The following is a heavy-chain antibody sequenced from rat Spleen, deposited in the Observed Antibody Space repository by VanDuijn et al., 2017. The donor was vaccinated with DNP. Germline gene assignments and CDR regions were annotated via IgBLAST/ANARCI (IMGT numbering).Heavy chain of an antibody. CDR2: IGTGGGDT. D-gene: IGHD1-6*01. Sequence: EVQLVESGGGLVQPGRSLKLSCAASGFTFGNYGLAWVRQTPTNGLEWVASIGTGGGDTYYQDSVKGRFTISRDNAKNTQYLQMDSLRSDDTATYYCARGADGFDYWGQGLMVTVSS. V-gene: IGHV5S14*01. CDR3: ARGADGFDY. CDR1: GFTFGNYG. J-gene: IGHJ2*01.